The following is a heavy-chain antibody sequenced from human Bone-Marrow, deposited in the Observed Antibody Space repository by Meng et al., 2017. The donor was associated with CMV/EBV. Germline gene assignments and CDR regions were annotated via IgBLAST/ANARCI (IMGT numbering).Heavy chain of an antibody. J-gene: IGHJ4*02. V-gene: IGHV3-20*04. D-gene: IGHD3-22*01. CDR2: IDWNGRSA. Sequence: GESLKISCAASGFSFDDFAMSWVRQVPGKGLEWVSGIDWNGRSAGYAASVKGRFTISRDNAKNSLYLQMNSLRAEDTAVYYCARDAYYYDSSGYPAEYDYWGQGTRVTGSS. CDR3: ARDAYYYDSSGYPAEYDY. CDR1: GFSFDDFA.